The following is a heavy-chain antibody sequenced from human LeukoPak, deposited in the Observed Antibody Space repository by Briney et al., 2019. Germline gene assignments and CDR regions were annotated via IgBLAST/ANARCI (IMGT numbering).Heavy chain of an antibody. J-gene: IGHJ4*02. CDR3: VKGTAAGTILDY. Sequence: PGGSLRLSCAASGFTFSSYWMHWVRQAPGKGLVWVSRINSDGSSTSYADSVKGRFTISRDNAKNTLYLQMNSLRAEDTALYYCVKGTAAGTILDYWGQGTLVTVSS. D-gene: IGHD6-13*01. CDR2: INSDGSST. CDR1: GFTFSSYW. V-gene: IGHV3-74*01.